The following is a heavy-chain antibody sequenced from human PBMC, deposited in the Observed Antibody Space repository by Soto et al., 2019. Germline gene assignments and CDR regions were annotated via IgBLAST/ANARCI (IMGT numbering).Heavy chain of an antibody. V-gene: IGHV1-46*03. D-gene: IGHD3-10*01. J-gene: IGHJ4*02. Sequence: QVQLVQSGAEVKNPGASVTVSCRASGYTFTSYYIHWVRQAPGQGLEWMAIINPNGGSTNYAQMFQGRVTVTRDTSTSIVYMELSSLRSEDTAVYYCSRGLGSGDYWGQGTLVTVSS. CDR2: INPNGGST. CDR1: GYTFTSYY. CDR3: SRGLGSGDY.